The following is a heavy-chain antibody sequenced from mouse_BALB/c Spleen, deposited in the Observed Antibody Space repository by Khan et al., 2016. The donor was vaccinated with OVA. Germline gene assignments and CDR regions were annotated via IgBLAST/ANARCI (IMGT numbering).Heavy chain of an antibody. D-gene: IGHD3-2*01. Sequence: QVRLQQSGPGLVAPSQSLSITCTVSGFSLTTYGISWVRQPPGKGLEWLGVIWGDGSTNYHSALRSRLSISKDNSKSQVILKLNSLQTDDTATYYCAKDTSGFWFAYWGQGTLVTVSA. V-gene: IGHV2-3*01. CDR1: GFSLTTYG. J-gene: IGHJ3*01. CDR3: AKDTSGFWFAY. CDR2: IWGDGST.